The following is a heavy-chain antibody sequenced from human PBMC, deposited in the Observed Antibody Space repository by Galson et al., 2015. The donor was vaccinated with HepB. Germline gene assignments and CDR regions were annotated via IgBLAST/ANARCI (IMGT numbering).Heavy chain of an antibody. CDR2: ISAYNGNT. D-gene: IGHD3-22*01. CDR1: GYTFTSYG. V-gene: IGHV1-18*01. J-gene: IGHJ6*02. CDR3: ARDYYDSSGYYYPELNNYYGMDV. Sequence: SVKVSCKASGYTFTSYGISWVRQAPGQGLEWMGWISAYNGNTNYAQKLQGRVTMTTDTSTSTAYMELRSLRSDDTAVYYCARDYYDSSGYYYPELNNYYGMDVWGQGTTVTVS.